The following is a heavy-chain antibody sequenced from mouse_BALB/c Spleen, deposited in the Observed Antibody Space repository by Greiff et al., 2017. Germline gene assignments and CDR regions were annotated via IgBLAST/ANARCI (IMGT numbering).Heavy chain of an antibody. Sequence: EVQRVESGGGLVKPGGSLKLSCAASGFTFSSYTMSWVRQTPEKRLEWVATISSGGSYTYYPDSVKGRFTISRDNAKNTLYLQMSSLKSEDTAMYYCTRSAHPEENYFDYWGQGTTLTVSS. J-gene: IGHJ2*01. CDR2: ISSGGSYT. V-gene: IGHV5-6-4*01. CDR3: TRSAHPEENYFDY. CDR1: GFTFSSYT.